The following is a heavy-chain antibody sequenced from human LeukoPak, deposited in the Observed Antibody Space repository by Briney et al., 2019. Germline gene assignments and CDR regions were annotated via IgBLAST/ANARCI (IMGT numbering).Heavy chain of an antibody. V-gene: IGHV3-30*02. CDR1: GFTFSSYG. CDR2: IRYDGSNK. J-gene: IGHJ6*03. CDR3: AKDHYDSSGYYLYYYYYYMDV. Sequence: GGSLRLSCAASGFTFSSYGMRWVRQAPGKGLEWVAFIRYDGSNKYYADSVKGRFTISRDNSKNTLYLQMNSLRAEDTAVYYCAKDHYDSSGYYLYYYYYYMDVWGKGTTVTISS. D-gene: IGHD3-22*01.